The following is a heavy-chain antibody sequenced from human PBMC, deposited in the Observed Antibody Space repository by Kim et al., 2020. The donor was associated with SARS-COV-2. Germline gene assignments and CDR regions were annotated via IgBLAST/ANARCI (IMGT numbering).Heavy chain of an antibody. J-gene: IGHJ4*02. D-gene: IGHD3-10*01. CDR2: NK. CDR3: ARGRFGDFDY. V-gene: IGHV1-18*01. Sequence: NKNHAPKLQGRVTMTTDNSTSTAYMELRSLRSDDTAVYYCARGRFGDFDYWGQGTLVTVSS.